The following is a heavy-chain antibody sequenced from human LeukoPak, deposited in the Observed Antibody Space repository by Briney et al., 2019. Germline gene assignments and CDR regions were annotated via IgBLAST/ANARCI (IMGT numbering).Heavy chain of an antibody. V-gene: IGHV1-2*02. CDR2: INPNSGGT. D-gene: IGHD3-9*01. CDR1: GYTFTGYY. J-gene: IGHJ4*02. Sequence: ASVKVSCKASGYTFTGYYMHWVRQAPGQGLEWMGWINPNSGGTNYAQKFQGRVTMTRDTSISTAYMELSSLRSEDTAVYYCARGPTYYDILTGYYHLGYWGQGTLVTVSS. CDR3: ARGPTYYDILTGYYHLGY.